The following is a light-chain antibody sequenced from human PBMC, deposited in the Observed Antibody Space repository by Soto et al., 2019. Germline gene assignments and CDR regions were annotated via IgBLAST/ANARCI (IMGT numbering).Light chain of an antibody. V-gene: IGLV2-14*01. CDR1: SSDVGGYNY. CDR2: EVS. CDR3: SSYTSSTVV. J-gene: IGLJ2*01. Sequence: QSALTQPASVSGSPGQSNTISCTGTSSDVGGYNYVSWYQQHPGKAPKLMIYEVSNRPSGVSNRFSGSKSGNTASLTISGLQAEDEADYYCSSYTSSTVVFGGGTKVTVL.